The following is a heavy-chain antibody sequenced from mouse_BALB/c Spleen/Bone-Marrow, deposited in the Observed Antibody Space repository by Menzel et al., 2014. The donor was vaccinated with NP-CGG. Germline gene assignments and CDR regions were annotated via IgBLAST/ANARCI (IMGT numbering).Heavy chain of an antibody. CDR1: GYTFTSNT. V-gene: IGHV1-4*02. Sequence: VQLQQSAGELARPGASVKMSCKASGYTFTSNTIQWVKQRPGQGLEWIGYINPTRGYTDYNQKFKDKTTLTADKSSSTAYMQLSSLTSEDSAVYYCAREATYYACFDYWGQGTILTVSS. J-gene: IGHJ2*01. D-gene: IGHD1-1*01. CDR3: AREATYYACFDY. CDR2: INPTRGYT.